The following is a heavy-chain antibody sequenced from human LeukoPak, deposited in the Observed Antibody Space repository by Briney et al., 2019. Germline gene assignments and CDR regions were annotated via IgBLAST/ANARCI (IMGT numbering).Heavy chain of an antibody. CDR2: IDWDDDK. CDR1: GFSLSTSGMC. Sequence: SGPALVKPTQTLTLTCTFSGFSLSTSGMCVSWIRQPPGKALEWLARIDWDDDKYYSTSLKTRLTISKDTSKNQVVLTMTNMDPVDTATYYCARINHLGQPPDYWGQGTLVTVSS. CDR3: ARINHLGQPPDY. J-gene: IGHJ4*02. D-gene: IGHD1-14*01. V-gene: IGHV2-70*11.